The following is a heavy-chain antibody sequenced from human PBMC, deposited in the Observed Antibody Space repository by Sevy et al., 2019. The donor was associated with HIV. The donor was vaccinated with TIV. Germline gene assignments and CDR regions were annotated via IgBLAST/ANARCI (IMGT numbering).Heavy chain of an antibody. CDR1: GGSISSYY. Sequence: SETLPLTCTVSGGSISSYYWSWIRQPPGKGLEWIGYIYYSGSTNYNPSLKSRVTISVDTSKNQFSLKLSSVTAADTAVYYCARDPPGDAFDIWGQGTMVTVSS. J-gene: IGHJ3*02. V-gene: IGHV4-59*01. CDR2: IYYSGST. CDR3: ARDPPGDAFDI.